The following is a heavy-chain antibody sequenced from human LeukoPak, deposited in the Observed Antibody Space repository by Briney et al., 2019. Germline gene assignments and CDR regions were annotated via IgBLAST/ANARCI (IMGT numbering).Heavy chain of an antibody. CDR1: GGSISSGGYY. CDR3: AIVGEYGSESYYKH. D-gene: IGHD3-10*01. V-gene: IGHV4-31*03. CDR2: IYYCGST. J-gene: IGHJ1*01. Sequence: SHSLSLTCTVSGGSISSGGYYWSWIRQHPGKGLVWIWYIYYCGSTYYHPSLKSRDTMSVDTSKNQFSLKLSCGRRGHTGVQYCAIVGEYGSESYYKHWGQGTLVSVSS.